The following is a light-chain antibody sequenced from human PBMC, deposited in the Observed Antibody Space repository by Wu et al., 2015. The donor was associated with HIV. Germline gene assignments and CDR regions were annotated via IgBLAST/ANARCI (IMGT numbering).Light chain of an antibody. CDR1: QGISNY. CDR3: QSYNSAPRT. CDR2: AAS. Sequence: DIQMTQSPSSLSASVGDRITITCRASQGISNYLAWYQQTPGEVPNLLIYAASTLHSGVPSRFSGSGSGTDFTLTISGLQPEDVATYYCQSYNSAPRTFGQGTKVEIK. J-gene: IGKJ1*01. V-gene: IGKV1-27*01.